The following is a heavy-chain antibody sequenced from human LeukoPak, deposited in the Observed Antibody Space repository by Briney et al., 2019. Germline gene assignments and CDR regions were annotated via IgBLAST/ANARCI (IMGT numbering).Heavy chain of an antibody. V-gene: IGHV3-30*07. CDR1: GFTFSSYA. J-gene: IGHJ5*02. D-gene: IGHD2/OR15-2a*01. Sequence: GGSLRLSCAASGFTFSSYAMHWVRQAPGKGLEWVAVISYDGSNKYYADSVKGRFIISRDNSKNTLYLQMNSLRAEDTAVYYCALLATWGQGTLVTVSS. CDR3: ALLAT. CDR2: ISYDGSNK.